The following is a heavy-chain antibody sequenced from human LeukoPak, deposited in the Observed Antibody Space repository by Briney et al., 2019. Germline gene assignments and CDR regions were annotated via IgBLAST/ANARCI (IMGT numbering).Heavy chain of an antibody. CDR2: FSGSGGST. D-gene: IGHD6-13*01. CDR3: AKAIAAAPPNDAFDI. Sequence: PGGPLRLSCAASGFTFSSYAMSWVRQAPGKGLEGVSAFSGSGGSTYYADSVKGRFTISRDNSKNTLYLQMNSLRAEDTAAYYCAKAIAAAPPNDAFDIWGQGTMVTVSS. J-gene: IGHJ3*02. CDR1: GFTFSSYA. V-gene: IGHV3-23*01.